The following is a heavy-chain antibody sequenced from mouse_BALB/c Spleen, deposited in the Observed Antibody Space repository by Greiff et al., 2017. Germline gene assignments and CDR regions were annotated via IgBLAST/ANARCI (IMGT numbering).Heavy chain of an antibody. CDR2: IDPFNGGT. V-gene: IGHV1S135*01. D-gene: IGHD3-2*02. CDR3: ARERGSMDY. CDR1: GYSFTSYY. J-gene: IGHJ4*01. Sequence: VQLKQSGPELMKPGASVKISCKASGYSFTSYYMHWVKQSHGKSLEWIGYIDPFNGGTSYNQKFKGKATLTVDKSSSTAYMHLSSLTSEDSAVYYCARERGSMDYWGQGTSVTVSS.